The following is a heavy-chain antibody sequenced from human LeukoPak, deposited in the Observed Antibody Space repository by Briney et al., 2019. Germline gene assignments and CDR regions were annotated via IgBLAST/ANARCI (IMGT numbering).Heavy chain of an antibody. Sequence: SETLSLTCTVSGGSISNYYWSWIRQSPGKGLEWIGYVHYSGTTNYNPSLKSRVSMSIDTSKDQFSLRLNSVTAADTAVYYCARPLGSKNASDIWGQGTVVTVSS. D-gene: IGHD4-11*01. CDR1: GGSISNYY. J-gene: IGHJ3*02. V-gene: IGHV4-59*08. CDR3: ARPLGSKNASDI. CDR2: VHYSGTT.